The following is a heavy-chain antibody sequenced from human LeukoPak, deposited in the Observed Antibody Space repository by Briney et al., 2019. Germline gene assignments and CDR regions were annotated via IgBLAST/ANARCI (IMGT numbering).Heavy chain of an antibody. V-gene: IGHV3-7*01. CDR2: IKQDGSDK. CDR1: GFTFSSYW. D-gene: IGHD6-13*01. CDR3: ARGRPDDSGVWGYIDC. J-gene: IGHJ4*02. Sequence: GGSLRLSCAASGFTFSSYWMTWVRQAPGKGLEWVANIKQDGSDKYFVDSVKGRFTISRDNAKNTLYLQMNSLRGADTAVFSCARGRPDDSGVWGYIDCGGQETLVSV.